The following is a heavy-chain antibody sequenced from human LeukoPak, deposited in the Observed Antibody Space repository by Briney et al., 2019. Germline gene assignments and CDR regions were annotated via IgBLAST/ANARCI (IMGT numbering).Heavy chain of an antibody. CDR1: GFTFSSYA. CDR3: AKDLSNWNYLIDY. D-gene: IGHD1-7*01. J-gene: IGHJ4*02. Sequence: GGPLRLSCAASGFTFSSYAMSWVRQAPGKGLEWVSAISGSGGSTNYADSVKGRFTISRDNSKNTLYLQMNSLRAEDTAVYYCAKDLSNWNYLIDYWGQGTPVTVSS. CDR2: ISGSGGST. V-gene: IGHV3-23*01.